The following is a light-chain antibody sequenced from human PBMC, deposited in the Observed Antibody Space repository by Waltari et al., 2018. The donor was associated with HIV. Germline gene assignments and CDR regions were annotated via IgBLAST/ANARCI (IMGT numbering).Light chain of an antibody. CDR2: DVS. CDR1: RSVGTV. Sequence: IVLTQSTATLSVSPGERATLSCRASRSVGTVLAWYQQKLGQAPRLLIYDVSNRATGIPARFSGSGSETDFTLTINGLEPEDFATYYCQQRIDWPLTFGGGTKVDI. CDR3: QQRIDWPLT. J-gene: IGKJ4*01. V-gene: IGKV3-11*01.